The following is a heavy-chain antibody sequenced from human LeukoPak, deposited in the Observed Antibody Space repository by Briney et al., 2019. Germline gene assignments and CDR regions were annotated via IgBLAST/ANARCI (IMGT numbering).Heavy chain of an antibody. CDR2: ISSSGSTI. V-gene: IGHV3-48*04. CDR3: AELGITMIGGV. Sequence: GGSLRLSCAASGFTFNSYSMNWVRQAPGKGLEWVSYISSSGSTIYYADSVKGRFTISRDNAKNSLYLQMNSLRAEDTAVYYCAELGITMIGGVWGRGTTVTISS. CDR1: GFTFNSYS. J-gene: IGHJ6*04. D-gene: IGHD3-10*02.